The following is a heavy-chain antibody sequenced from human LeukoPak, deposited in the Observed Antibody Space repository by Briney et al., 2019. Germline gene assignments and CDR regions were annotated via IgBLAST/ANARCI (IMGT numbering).Heavy chain of an antibody. J-gene: IGHJ3*02. CDR1: GFTFSSYW. CDR3: ARATYYDFWSGYQSKVAFDI. CDR2: IKQDGSEK. V-gene: IGHV3-7*01. Sequence: GGSLRLSCAASGFTFSSYWMSWVRQAPGKGLEWVANIKQDGSEKYYVDSVKGRFTISRDNAKNSLYLQMNSLRAEDTAVYYCARATYYDFWSGYQSKVAFDIWGQGTMVTVSS. D-gene: IGHD3-3*01.